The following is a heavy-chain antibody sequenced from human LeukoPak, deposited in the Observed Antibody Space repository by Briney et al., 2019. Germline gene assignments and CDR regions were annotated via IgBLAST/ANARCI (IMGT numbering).Heavy chain of an antibody. Sequence: PGGSLRLSCAASGFTFSSYAMHWVRQAPGKGLEWVAVISYDGSNKYYADSVKGRFTISRDSSKNTLYLQMNSLRAEDTAVYYCASLADLQWLVPPFDYWGQGTLVTVSS. V-gene: IGHV3-30-3*01. J-gene: IGHJ4*02. CDR2: ISYDGSNK. D-gene: IGHD6-19*01. CDR3: ASLADLQWLVPPFDY. CDR1: GFTFSSYA.